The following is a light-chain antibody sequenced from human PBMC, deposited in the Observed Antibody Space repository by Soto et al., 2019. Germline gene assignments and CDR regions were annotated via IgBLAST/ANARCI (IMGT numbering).Light chain of an antibody. Sequence: QLVLTQSSSASASLGSSVKLTCTLSSGHSGYIIAWHQQQPGKAPRYLMKLEGSGSYNKGSGVPDRFSGSSSGADRYLTISNLQFEDETDYYSETWDSDTHVIFGGGTQLTVL. V-gene: IGLV4-60*02. CDR2: LEGSGSY. CDR3: ETWDSDTHVI. CDR1: SGHSGYI. J-gene: IGLJ2*01.